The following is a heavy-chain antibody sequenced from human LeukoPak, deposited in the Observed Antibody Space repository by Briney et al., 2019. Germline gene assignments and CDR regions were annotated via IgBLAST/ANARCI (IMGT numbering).Heavy chain of an antibody. J-gene: IGHJ4*02. CDR2: ISSSNSYT. V-gene: IGHV3-21*01. D-gene: IGHD2-15*01. CDR1: GFTFSVYS. Sequence: PGGSLRLSCAATGFTFSVYSMNWVRQAPGRGLEWVSSISSSNSYTYYADSVRGRFTISRDNAKNSLYLQMNSLRAEDTAVYYCARDSRGRKDCSGGSCYPGYWGQGTLVTVSS. CDR3: ARDSRGRKDCSGGSCYPGY.